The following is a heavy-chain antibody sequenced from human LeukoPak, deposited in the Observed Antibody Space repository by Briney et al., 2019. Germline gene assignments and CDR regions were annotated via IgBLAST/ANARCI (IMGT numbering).Heavy chain of an antibody. CDR3: ARGPYDFWSGYSNWFDP. J-gene: IGHJ5*02. CDR2: INHSGST. CDR1: GGSFGGYY. V-gene: IGHV4-34*01. D-gene: IGHD3-3*01. Sequence: PSETLSLTCAVYGGSFGGYYWSWIRQPPGKGLEWIGEINHSGSTNYNPSLKSRVTISVDTSKNQFSLKLSSVTAADTAVYYCARGPYDFWSGYSNWFDPWGQGTLVTVSS.